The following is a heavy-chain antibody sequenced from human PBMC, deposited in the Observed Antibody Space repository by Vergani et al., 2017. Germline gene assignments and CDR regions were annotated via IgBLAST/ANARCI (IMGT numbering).Heavy chain of an antibody. V-gene: IGHV3-23*01. CDR1: GFTFSTYA. CDR3: VIDDWSYENFFDS. Sequence: EVQLLESGGSLKQPGGSVRLSCAASGFTFSTYAMHWVRQAPGKGLEWVSGLTGGGGSTYYADSFKGRFIKTRENSRDTLYLQMNSLRPEDTATYYCVIDDWSYENFFDSWGQGTLVTVSS. CDR2: LTGGGGST. J-gene: IGHJ4*02. D-gene: IGHD1-26*01.